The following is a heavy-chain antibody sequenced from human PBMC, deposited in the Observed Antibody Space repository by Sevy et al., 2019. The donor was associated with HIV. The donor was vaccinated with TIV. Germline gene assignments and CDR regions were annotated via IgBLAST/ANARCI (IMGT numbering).Heavy chain of an antibody. Sequence: SVKVSCKASGYTFTSYGISWVRQAPGQGLEWMGWISAYNGNTNYAQKLQGRVTMTTDTSTSTAYMELRSLRSDDTAVYYCAGDGRLAYGSGSYYENFDYWGQGTLVTVSS. CDR3: AGDGRLAYGSGSYYENFDY. J-gene: IGHJ4*02. D-gene: IGHD3-10*01. V-gene: IGHV1-18*01. CDR2: ISAYNGNT. CDR1: GYTFTSYG.